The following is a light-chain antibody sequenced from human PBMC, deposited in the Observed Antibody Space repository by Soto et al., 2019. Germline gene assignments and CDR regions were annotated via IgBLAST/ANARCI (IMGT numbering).Light chain of an antibody. J-gene: IGKJ1*01. V-gene: IGKV1-12*01. Sequence: DIQMTQSPSSVPASVGDRVTISCRASQGISSWLAWYQQKPGKAPSLLIYSASTLHSGVPSRFSGSGSGTDFTLTISSLQPEDFATYYCQQYNSDSRTFGQGTKVDIK. CDR3: QQYNSDSRT. CDR1: QGISSW. CDR2: SAS.